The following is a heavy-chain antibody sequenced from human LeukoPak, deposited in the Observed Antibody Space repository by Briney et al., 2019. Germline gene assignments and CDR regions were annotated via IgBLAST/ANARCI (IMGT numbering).Heavy chain of an antibody. Sequence: GGSLRLSCAASGFTSSSYAMSWVRQAPGKGLEWVSAISGSGGSTYYADSVKGRFTISRDNSKNTLYLQMNSLRAEDTAVFYWQRRQYDILTGYYSLDYWGQGTLVTVSS. J-gene: IGHJ4*02. CDR3: QRRQYDILTGYYSLDY. CDR1: GFTSSSYA. D-gene: IGHD3-9*01. V-gene: IGHV3-23*01. CDR2: ISGSGGST.